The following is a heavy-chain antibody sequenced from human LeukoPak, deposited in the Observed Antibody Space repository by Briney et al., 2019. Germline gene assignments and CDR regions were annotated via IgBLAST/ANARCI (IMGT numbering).Heavy chain of an antibody. Sequence: PGGSLRLSCAASGFTFSSYAMHWVRQAPGKGLEWVSSISSSSSYIYYADSVKGRFTISRDNAKNSLYLQMNSLRAEDTAVYYCARVWFGGLFDYWGQGTLVTVSS. CDR2: ISSSSSYI. V-gene: IGHV3-21*04. J-gene: IGHJ4*02. CDR3: ARVWFGGLFDY. D-gene: IGHD3-10*01. CDR1: GFTFSSYA.